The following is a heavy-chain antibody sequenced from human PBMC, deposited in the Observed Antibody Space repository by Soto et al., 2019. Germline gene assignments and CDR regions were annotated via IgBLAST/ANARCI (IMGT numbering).Heavy chain of an antibody. V-gene: IGHV3-48*01. CDR3: ASSTSPDAY. CDR2: INSGSTSV. J-gene: IGHJ4*02. Sequence: EVQLVESGGGLVQPGGSLRLSCVASGFTFNSYSMNWVRQAPGKGLEWISYINSGSTSVFYADSVKGRFTISRDNAKILHYLQMNSLRAEDTAVYYCASSTSPDAYWGQGTLVTVSS. D-gene: IGHD2-2*01. CDR1: GFTFNSYS.